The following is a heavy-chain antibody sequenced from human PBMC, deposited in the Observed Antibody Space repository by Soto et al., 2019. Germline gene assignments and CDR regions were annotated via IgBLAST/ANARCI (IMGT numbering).Heavy chain of an antibody. Sequence: GGSLRLSCAASGVTVSNYAMSWIRHAPGKGLEWVSTISGSCGSTYYADSVKGRFTISRDNSKNTLYLQMNSLRAEDTAVYYCEKGQSTYYDFWSRYYDWFDPWGQGTLVTVSS. CDR1: GVTVSNYA. D-gene: IGHD3-3*01. V-gene: IGHV3-23*01. J-gene: IGHJ5*02. CDR3: EKGQSTYYDFWSRYYDWFDP. CDR2: ISGSCGST.